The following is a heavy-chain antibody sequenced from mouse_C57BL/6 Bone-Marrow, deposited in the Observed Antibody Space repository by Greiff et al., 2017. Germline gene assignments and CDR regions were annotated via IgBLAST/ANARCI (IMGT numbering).Heavy chain of an antibody. D-gene: IGHD1-1*01. CDR1: GYAFSSSW. CDR3: AVTTVVATDHYFDY. Sequence: QVQLQQSGPELVKPGASVKISCKASGYAFSSSWMNWVKQRPGKGLEWIGRIYPGDGDTNYNGKFKGKATLTADKSSSTAYMQLSSLTSEDSAVYFCAVTTVVATDHYFDYWGQGTTLTVSS. V-gene: IGHV1-82*01. J-gene: IGHJ2*01. CDR2: IYPGDGDT.